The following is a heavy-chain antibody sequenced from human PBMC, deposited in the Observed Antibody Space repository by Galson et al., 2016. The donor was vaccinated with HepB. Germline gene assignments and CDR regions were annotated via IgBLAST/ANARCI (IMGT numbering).Heavy chain of an antibody. D-gene: IGHD5-24*01. CDR1: GYTFTDHA. Sequence: SVKVSCKASGYTFTDHAMHWVRQAPGQRLEWMGWIHAYNGNTKYSQKFQGRVTITRDTSANIAYMDLSSLKSEDTAVYYCARGLAMTVMAPFDYWGQGTLVTVSS. CDR2: IHAYNGNT. J-gene: IGHJ4*02. V-gene: IGHV1-3*01. CDR3: ARGLAMTVMAPFDY.